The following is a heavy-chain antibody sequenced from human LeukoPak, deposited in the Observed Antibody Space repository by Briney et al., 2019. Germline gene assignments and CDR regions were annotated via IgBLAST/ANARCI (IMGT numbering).Heavy chain of an antibody. Sequence: PSETLSPTCTVSGGSISSYYWSWIRQPPGKGLEWIGNIYYSGSTNYNPFLKSRVTISVDKSKNQFSLKLSSVTAADTAVYYCARGRGPFYDSSGYYYPYWGQGTLVTVSS. J-gene: IGHJ4*02. CDR1: GGSISSYY. V-gene: IGHV4-59*12. CDR3: ARGRGPFYDSSGYYYPY. D-gene: IGHD3-22*01. CDR2: IYYSGST.